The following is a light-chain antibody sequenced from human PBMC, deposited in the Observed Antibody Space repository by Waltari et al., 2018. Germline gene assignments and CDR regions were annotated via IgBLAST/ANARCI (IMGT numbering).Light chain of an antibody. CDR3: QQSSERPVT. CDR1: QGISRN. Sequence: EIALTQSPATLSLSPGERATLSCRASQGISRNLGWYQQKLGQAPRLLIYDASNRATGIPARFSGSGSGTDFTLTISSLEPEDFAVYYCQQSSERPVTFGGGTKVEIK. J-gene: IGKJ4*01. V-gene: IGKV3-11*01. CDR2: DAS.